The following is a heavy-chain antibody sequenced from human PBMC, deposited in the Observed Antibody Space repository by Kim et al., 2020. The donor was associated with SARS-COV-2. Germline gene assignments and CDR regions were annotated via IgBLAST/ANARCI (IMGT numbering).Heavy chain of an antibody. CDR3: ARDVDYYDRCGYLVFGAFGL. CDR2: ISYDGNNK. D-gene: IGHD3-22*01. J-gene: IGHJ3*01. V-gene: IGHV3-30-3*01. Sequence: GGSLRLSCVASGFIFSTYAMHWVRQAPGKGPEWVAAISYDGNNKYYADSVKGRFTISRDNSKNTVYLQMNSLRAEDTAEYYCARDVDYYDRCGYLVFGAFGLWGHGTMVPSSS. CDR1: GFIFSTYA.